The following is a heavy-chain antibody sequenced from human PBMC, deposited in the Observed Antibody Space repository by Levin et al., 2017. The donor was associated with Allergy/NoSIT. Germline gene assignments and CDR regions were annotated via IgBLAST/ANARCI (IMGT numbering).Heavy chain of an antibody. CDR3: AHRQRGGADYGDLNWFDP. J-gene: IGHJ5*02. V-gene: IGHV2-5*01. CDR1: GFSLSTSGVG. CDR2: IYWNDDK. D-gene: IGHD4-17*01. Sequence: QTLSLTCTFSGFSLSTSGVGVGWIRQPPGKALEWLALIYWNDDKRYSPSLKSRLTITKDTSKNQVVLTMTNMDPVDTATYYCAHRQRGGADYGDLNWFDPWGQGTLVTVSS.